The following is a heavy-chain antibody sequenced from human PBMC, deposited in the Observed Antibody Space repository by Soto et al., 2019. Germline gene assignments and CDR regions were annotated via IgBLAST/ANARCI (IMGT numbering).Heavy chain of an antibody. V-gene: IGHV3-33*01. CDR1: GVSFSSYG. D-gene: IGHD3-22*01. CDR3: ARGNSSGYSVDY. CDR2: IWYDGSNK. J-gene: IGHJ4*02. Sequence: GGSLRLSCAASGVSFSSYGMHWVRQAPGKGLEWVAVIWYDGSNKYNADTVKGRFTISRDNSKNTLYLQMNSLSAEDTAVYYCARGNSSGYSVDYWGQGTLVTVSS.